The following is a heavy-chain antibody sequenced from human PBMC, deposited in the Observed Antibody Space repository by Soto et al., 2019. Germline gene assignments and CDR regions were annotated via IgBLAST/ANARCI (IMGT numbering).Heavy chain of an antibody. V-gene: IGHV3-48*04. J-gene: IGHJ3*02. D-gene: IGHD5-12*01. Sequence: GGSLRLSCADSGFTFSSFAMSWVRQAPGKGLEWVSYISSSGSTIYYADSVKGRFTISRDNAKNSLYLQMNSLRAEDTAVYYCARDGYNRNAFDIWGQGTMVTVSS. CDR3: ARDGYNRNAFDI. CDR2: ISSSGSTI. CDR1: GFTFSSFA.